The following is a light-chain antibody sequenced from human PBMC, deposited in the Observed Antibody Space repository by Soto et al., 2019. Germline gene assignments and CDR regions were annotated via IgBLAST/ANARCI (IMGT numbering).Light chain of an antibody. CDR2: NNS. CDR3: AAWDDSLSGPV. V-gene: IGLV1-44*01. CDR1: SSNIGTKS. Sequence: QSVLTQPPSASGTPGQRVTISCSGSSSNIGTKSVNWYQQLPGTAPKLLILNNSQRPSGVPDRFSGSKSGTSASLAISGLQSEDEADYYCAAWDDSLSGPVFGGGTQLTVL. J-gene: IGLJ3*02.